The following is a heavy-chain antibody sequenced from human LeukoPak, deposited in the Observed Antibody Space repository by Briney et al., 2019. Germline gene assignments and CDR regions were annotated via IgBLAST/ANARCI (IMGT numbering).Heavy chain of an antibody. CDR2: ISYSGST. J-gene: IGHJ4*02. D-gene: IGHD2-8*01. V-gene: IGHV4-59*11. CDR1: GGSIGSHY. CDR3: ARVGASNGVDY. Sequence: PSETLSLTWTVSGGSIGSHYWSWIRQSPGKGLEWIGYISYSGSTNYNPSLTSRVAISVDRSKNQFSLKLSSVTAADTAVYYCARVGASNGVDYWGQGTLVTVSS.